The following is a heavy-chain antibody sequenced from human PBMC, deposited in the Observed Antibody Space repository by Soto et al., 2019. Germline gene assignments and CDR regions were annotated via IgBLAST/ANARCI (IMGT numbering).Heavy chain of an antibody. D-gene: IGHD6-6*01. V-gene: IGHV4-34*01. Sequence: SDSMSLTCAVFGGSFSGYYWGGFRQPPGKGLEWIGEINHSGSTNYNPSLKSRVTISVDTSKNQFSLKLSSVTAADTAVYYCARVLEYSSPNFDYWGQGTLVTVSS. J-gene: IGHJ4*02. CDR3: ARVLEYSSPNFDY. CDR2: INHSGST. CDR1: GGSFSGYY.